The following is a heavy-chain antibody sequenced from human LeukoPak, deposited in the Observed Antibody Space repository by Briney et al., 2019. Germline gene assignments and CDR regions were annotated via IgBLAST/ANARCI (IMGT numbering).Heavy chain of an antibody. V-gene: IGHV3-7*01. D-gene: IGHD6-13*01. CDR3: ARDTGSSWHWYFDL. Sequence: GGSLRLSCAASGFTFSSYWMSWARQAPGKGLEWVANIKQDGSEKYYVDSVKGRFTISRDNAKNSLYLQMNSLRAEDTAVYYCARDTGSSWHWYFDLWGRGTLVTVSS. J-gene: IGHJ2*01. CDR2: IKQDGSEK. CDR1: GFTFSSYW.